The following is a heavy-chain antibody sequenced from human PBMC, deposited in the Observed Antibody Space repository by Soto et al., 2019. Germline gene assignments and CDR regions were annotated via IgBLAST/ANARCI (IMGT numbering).Heavy chain of an antibody. Sequence: QVQLVQSGAEVKKPGSSVKVSCKASGGTFSSYAISWVRQAPGQGLEWMGGIIPIFGTANYAQKFQGRVTITADESTSTAYMELSSLRSEDTAVYYCARDGLANCSGGSCYPYYYYGMDVWGQGTTVTVSS. CDR3: ARDGLANCSGGSCYPYYYYGMDV. CDR1: GGTFSSYA. V-gene: IGHV1-69*01. D-gene: IGHD2-15*01. J-gene: IGHJ6*02. CDR2: IIPIFGTA.